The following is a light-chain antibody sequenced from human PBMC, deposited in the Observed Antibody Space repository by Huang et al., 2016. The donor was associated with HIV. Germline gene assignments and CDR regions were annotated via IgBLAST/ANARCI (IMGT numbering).Light chain of an antibody. CDR2: DVS. V-gene: IGKV3-11*01. Sequence: EIVLSQSPVTLSLSPGDRATLSCRASQSIGPYLAWYQQKSGQAPRLLSYDVSNRAACVPARVSASGSETDFTLNIASLDPDEFAMYHCQQRSKWPLTFGGGTKVEMK. CDR3: QQRSKWPLT. J-gene: IGKJ4*01. CDR1: QSIGPY.